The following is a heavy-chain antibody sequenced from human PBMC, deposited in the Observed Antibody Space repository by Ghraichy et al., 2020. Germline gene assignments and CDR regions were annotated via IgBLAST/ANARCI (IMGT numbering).Heavy chain of an antibody. D-gene: IGHD2-2*01. CDR3: AKRGRYVVPAEGYFDY. Sequence: LSLTCAASGFTFSSYAMSWVRQAPGKGLEWVSVISDSGGSTYYADSVQGRFTISRDNSKNTLYLQMNSLRAEDTAVYYCAKRGRYVVPAEGYFDYRGQGTLVTVSS. CDR2: ISDSGGST. J-gene: IGHJ4*02. CDR1: GFTFSSYA. V-gene: IGHV3-23*01.